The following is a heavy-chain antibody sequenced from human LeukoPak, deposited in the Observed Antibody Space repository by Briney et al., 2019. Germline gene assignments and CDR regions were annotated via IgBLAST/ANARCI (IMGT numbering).Heavy chain of an antibody. CDR1: GGTFSSYA. V-gene: IGHV1-46*01. D-gene: IGHD6-13*01. J-gene: IGHJ4*02. CDR2: INPSGGST. Sequence: ASVKVSCKASGGTFSSYAISWVRQAPGQGLEWVGIINPSGGSTSYAQKFQGRVTMTRDMSTSTVYMELSSLRSEDTAVYYCARGMYSSSWYRGWGQGTLVTVSS. CDR3: ARGMYSSSWYRG.